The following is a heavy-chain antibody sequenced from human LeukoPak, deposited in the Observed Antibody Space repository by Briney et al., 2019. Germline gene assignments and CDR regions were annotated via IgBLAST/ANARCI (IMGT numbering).Heavy chain of an antibody. CDR3: ARDIGAWSAY. Sequence: PGGSLRLSCVASGFIVSNNYLNWVRQAPGKGLEWLSIIYVDNNVYYADSVKGRFTISRDTSRNTVYLQMNSLRAEDTAVYYCARDIGAWSAYWGQGTLVTVSS. CDR1: GFIVSNNY. D-gene: IGHD6-19*01. CDR2: IYVDNNV. V-gene: IGHV3-66*01. J-gene: IGHJ4*02.